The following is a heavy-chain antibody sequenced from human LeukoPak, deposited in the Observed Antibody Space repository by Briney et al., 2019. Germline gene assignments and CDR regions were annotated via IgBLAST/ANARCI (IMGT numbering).Heavy chain of an antibody. D-gene: IGHD6-19*01. V-gene: IGHV3-23*01. CDR1: GFTFSSYG. CDR2: ISGSGDTT. Sequence: GGSLRLSCAASGFTFSSYGMHWVRQAPGKGLEWVSAISGSGDTTYYADSVKGRFTISRDNSKNTLYLQMNSLRAADTAMYYCASPGIAVAVGPWGQGTLVIVSS. CDR3: ASPGIAVAVGP. J-gene: IGHJ5*02.